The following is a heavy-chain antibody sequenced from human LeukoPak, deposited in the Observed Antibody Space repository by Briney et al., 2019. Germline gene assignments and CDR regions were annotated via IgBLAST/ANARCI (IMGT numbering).Heavy chain of an antibody. Sequence: ASVKVSCKASGYTFTNYDINWVRQATGQGLEWMGWMNPNSGNTAYAQKFQGRVTLARNTSISTAYMELSSLRSEDTAVYYRARGLNNFWSGFSSMDVWGKGTTVTVSS. CDR3: ARGLNNFWSGFSSMDV. CDR2: MNPNSGNT. V-gene: IGHV1-8*01. J-gene: IGHJ6*03. CDR1: GYTFTNYD. D-gene: IGHD3-3*01.